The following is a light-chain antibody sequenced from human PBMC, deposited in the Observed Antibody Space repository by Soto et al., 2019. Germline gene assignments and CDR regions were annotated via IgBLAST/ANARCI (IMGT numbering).Light chain of an antibody. J-gene: IGKJ1*01. CDR2: KAS. CDR1: QSIGNW. Sequence: DVQMTQTPSSLSASVGDRVILTCRASQSIGNWLAWYQQKPGKAPKLLIYKASSLESGVPTRFSGSGSGTEFTLTISTLQPDDFATYYCQQYTGYSRTFGQGTKVDIK. CDR3: QQYTGYSRT. V-gene: IGKV1-5*03.